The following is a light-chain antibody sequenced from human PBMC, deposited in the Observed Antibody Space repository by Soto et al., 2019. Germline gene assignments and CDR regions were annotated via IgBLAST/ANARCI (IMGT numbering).Light chain of an antibody. CDR2: EVS. Sequence: QSALTQPASVSGSPGQSITISCTGTSSDVGYYNYVSWYQQHPGNAPKLIIYEVSNRPAGVSNRFSGSKSGNTAFLTISWLQAEDEADYYCSSYTSSSTLEVFGIGTKVTVL. CDR1: SSDVGYYNY. V-gene: IGLV2-14*01. J-gene: IGLJ1*01. CDR3: SSYTSSSTLEV.